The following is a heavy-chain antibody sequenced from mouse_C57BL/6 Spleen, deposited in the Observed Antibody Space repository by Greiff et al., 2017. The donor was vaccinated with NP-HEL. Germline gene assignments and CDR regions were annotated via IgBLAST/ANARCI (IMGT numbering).Heavy chain of an antibody. J-gene: IGHJ1*03. CDR3: ARDYDFRGYFDV. D-gene: IGHD2-4*01. V-gene: IGHV1-64*01. CDR2: IHPNSGST. Sequence: QVQLQQPGAELVKPGASVKLSCKASGYTFTSYWMHWVKQRPGQGLEWIGMIHPNSGSTNYNEKFKSKATLTVDKSSSTAYMQLSSLTSEDSAVYYCARDYDFRGYFDVWGTGTTVTVSS. CDR1: GYTFTSYW.